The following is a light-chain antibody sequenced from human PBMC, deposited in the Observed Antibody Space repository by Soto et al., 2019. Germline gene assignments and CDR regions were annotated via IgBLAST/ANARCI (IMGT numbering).Light chain of an antibody. Sequence: IQMTQSPSTLSASVGDRVAITCRASQSIGIWLAWYQQKPGKAPRFLIYKASTLESGVPSRFSGSGSGTEFTLTISSLQPEDFGSYYCQQCKDYSWTFGQGTKVEIK. J-gene: IGKJ1*01. CDR3: QQCKDYSWT. CDR1: QSIGIW. V-gene: IGKV1-5*03. CDR2: KAS.